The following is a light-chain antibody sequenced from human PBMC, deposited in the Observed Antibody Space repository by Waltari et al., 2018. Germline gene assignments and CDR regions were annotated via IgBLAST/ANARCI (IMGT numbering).Light chain of an antibody. V-gene: IGKV1-5*03. CDR2: KAS. J-gene: IGKJ4*01. CDR1: QSISKW. Sequence: IQMTQSPYTLSASVGDRVIFSCRASQSISKWMAWYKQQPGKATKLRTYKASTLESGVPSMVSGSRAVTEVTLTISSLQPEDFATYYCQQYNSYALLSFGGGTKVEIK. CDR3: QQYNSYALLS.